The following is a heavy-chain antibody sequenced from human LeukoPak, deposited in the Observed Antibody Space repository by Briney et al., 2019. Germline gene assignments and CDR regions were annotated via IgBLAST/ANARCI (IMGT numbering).Heavy chain of an antibody. D-gene: IGHD6-19*01. CDR2: VYYSGST. CDR1: GGSISSYY. J-gene: IGHJ4*02. CDR3: AREGTRSGWGDTFDY. Sequence: SETLSLTCTVSGGSISSYYWSWIRQSPGKGLEWIGYVYYSGSTTYNPSLKSRVAISVHTSKNQFSLRLNSVTAADTAVYYCAREGTRSGWGDTFDYWGQGTLVTVSS. V-gene: IGHV4-59*01.